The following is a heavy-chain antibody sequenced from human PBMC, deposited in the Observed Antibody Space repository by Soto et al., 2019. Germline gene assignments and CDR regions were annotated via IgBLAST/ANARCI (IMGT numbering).Heavy chain of an antibody. D-gene: IGHD6-6*01. Sequence: SETLSLTCTVSGGSISSYYWSWIRQPPGKGLEWIGYIYYSGSTNYNPSLKSRVTISVDTSKNQFSLKLSSVTASVTAVYYCARGPPFIAARRGYYYYGMDVWGQGPTVTVTS. CDR1: GGSISSYY. CDR3: ARGPPFIAARRGYYYYGMDV. CDR2: IYYSGST. V-gene: IGHV4-59*01. J-gene: IGHJ6*02.